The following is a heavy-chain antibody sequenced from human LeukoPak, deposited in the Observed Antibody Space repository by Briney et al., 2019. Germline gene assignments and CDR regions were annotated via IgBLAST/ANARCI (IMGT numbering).Heavy chain of an antibody. J-gene: IGHJ4*02. D-gene: IGHD1-26*01. CDR1: GFTFSDYY. Sequence: PGGSLRLSCAASGFTFSDYYMTWIRRAPGKGLEWVSSISSSSSYIYYADSVKGRFTISRDNAKNSLYLQMNSLRAEDTAVYYCASASGCSGDYWGQGTLVTVSS. CDR3: ASASGCSGDY. V-gene: IGHV3-11*06. CDR2: ISSSSSYI.